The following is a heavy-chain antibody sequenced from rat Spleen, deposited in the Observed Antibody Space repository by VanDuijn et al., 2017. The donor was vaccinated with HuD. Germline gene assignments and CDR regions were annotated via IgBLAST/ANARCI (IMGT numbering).Heavy chain of an antibody. CDR3: ASQHYYDGYYRDY. CDR2: IWGNGKT. Sequence: QVQLKESGPGLVQPSQTLSLTCTVSGLSLSSYGVIWVRQPPGKGLEWMGVIWGNGKTNYTSALKSRLSISRDTSKSKVFLKMNNLQTEDTAMYFCASQHYYDGYYRDYWGQGVMVTVSS. J-gene: IGHJ2*01. D-gene: IGHD1-12*03. V-gene: IGHV2S61*01. CDR1: GLSLSSYG.